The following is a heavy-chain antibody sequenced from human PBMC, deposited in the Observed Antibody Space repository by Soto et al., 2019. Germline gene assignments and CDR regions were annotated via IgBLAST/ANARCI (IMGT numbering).Heavy chain of an antibody. V-gene: IGHV3-23*01. CDR2: ISGSGGST. CDR3: AKPIFKGYSSSSTSYGMDV. Sequence: GGSLRLSCAASGFTFSSYAMSWVRQAPGKGLEWVSAISGSGGSTYYADSVKGRFTISRDNSKNTLYLQMNSLRAEDTAVYYCAKPIFKGYSSSSTSYGMDVWGQGTTVTVSS. J-gene: IGHJ6*02. CDR1: GFTFSSYA. D-gene: IGHD6-6*01.